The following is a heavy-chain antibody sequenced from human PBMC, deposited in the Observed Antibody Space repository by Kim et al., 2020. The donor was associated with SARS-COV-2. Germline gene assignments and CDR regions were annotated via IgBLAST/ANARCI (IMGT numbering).Heavy chain of an antibody. Sequence: GGSLRLSCAASGFTFDDYTMHWVRQAPGKGLEWVSLISWDGGSTYYADSVKGRFTISRDNSKNSLYLQMNSLRTEDTALYYCAKDKAITMVRGVPDYGMDVWGQGTTVTVSS. CDR1: GFTFDDYT. D-gene: IGHD3-10*01. J-gene: IGHJ6*02. CDR2: ISWDGGST. V-gene: IGHV3-43*01. CDR3: AKDKAITMVRGVPDYGMDV.